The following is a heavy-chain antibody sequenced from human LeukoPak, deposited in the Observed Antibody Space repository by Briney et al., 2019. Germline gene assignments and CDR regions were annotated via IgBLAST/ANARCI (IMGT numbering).Heavy chain of an antibody. D-gene: IGHD1-14*01. CDR3: ARRGITPHPRAPSYYYDGMDV. CDR1: GGSLSSSSYY. J-gene: IGHJ6*02. CDR2: IYYSEST. Sequence: SETLSLTCTVSGGSLSSSSYYWGWIRQPPGKGLEWIGSIYYSESTYYNPSLKSRVTISVDTSKNQFSLTLSSVTAADTAVYYCARRGITPHPRAPSYYYDGMDVWGQGTTVTVSS. V-gene: IGHV4-39*01.